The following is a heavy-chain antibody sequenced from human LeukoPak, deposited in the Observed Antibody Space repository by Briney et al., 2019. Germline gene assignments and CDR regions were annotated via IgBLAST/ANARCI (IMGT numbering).Heavy chain of an antibody. J-gene: IGHJ4*02. V-gene: IGHV4-4*07. CDR3: AREARRYDFWSGPHYFDY. CDR1: GGSISSYY. CDR2: IYTSGST. Sequence: SETLSLTCTVSGGSISSYYWSWIRRPAGKGLEWIGRIYTSGSTNYSPSLKSRVTMSVDTSKNQFSLKLSSVTAADTAVYYCAREARRYDFWSGPHYFDYWGQGTLVTVSS. D-gene: IGHD3-3*01.